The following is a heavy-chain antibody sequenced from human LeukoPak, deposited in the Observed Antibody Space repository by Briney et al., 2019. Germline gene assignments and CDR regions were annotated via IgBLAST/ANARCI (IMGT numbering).Heavy chain of an antibody. V-gene: IGHV3-23*01. D-gene: IGHD5-18*01. CDR1: GFTFGSYA. CDR3: AKQLWFHWYFDL. CDR2: ISGSGGST. Sequence: QSGGSLRLSCAASGFTFGSYAMSWVRQAPGKGLEWVSAISGSGGSTYYADSVKGRFTISRDNSKNTLYLQMNSLRAEDTAVYYCAKQLWFHWYFDLWGRGTLVTVSS. J-gene: IGHJ2*01.